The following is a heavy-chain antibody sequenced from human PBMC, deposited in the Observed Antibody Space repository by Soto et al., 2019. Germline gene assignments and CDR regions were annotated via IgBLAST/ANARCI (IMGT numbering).Heavy chain of an antibody. J-gene: IGHJ6*02. CDR1: GGSFSGYY. V-gene: IGHV4-34*01. D-gene: IGHD3-16*01. CDR2: INHSGST. Sequence: SETRSLTCAVYGGSFSGYYWSWIRQPPGKGLEWIGEINHSGSTNYNPSLKSRVTISVDTSKNHFSLKLSSVTAADTAVYYCARYWGSGWTGIFYYYYYGMDVWGQGTTVTVSS. CDR3: ARYWGSGWTGIFYYYYYGMDV.